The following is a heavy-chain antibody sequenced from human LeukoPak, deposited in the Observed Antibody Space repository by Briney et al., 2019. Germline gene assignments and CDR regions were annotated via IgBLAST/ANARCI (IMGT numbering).Heavy chain of an antibody. V-gene: IGHV3-48*04. J-gene: IGHJ6*03. D-gene: IGHD4-23*01. CDR2: ISSSGSTI. CDR1: GFTFSSYW. CDR3: ARGGNVYYYYMDV. Sequence: GGSLRLSCAASGFTFSSYWMSWVRQAPGKGLEWVSYISSSGSTIYYADSVKGRFTISRDNAKNSLYLQMNSLRAEDTAVYYCARGGNVYYYYMDVWGKGTTVTISS.